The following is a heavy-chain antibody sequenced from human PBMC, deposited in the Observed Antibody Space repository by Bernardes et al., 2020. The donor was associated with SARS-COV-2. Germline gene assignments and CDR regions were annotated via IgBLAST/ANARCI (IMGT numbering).Heavy chain of an antibody. V-gene: IGHV3-23*01. CDR2: ISGSGGST. J-gene: IGHJ6*02. D-gene: IGHD2-2*02. CDR3: ANALCSSTSCYNYYGMDV. Sequence: SLRISCAASGFTFSSYAMSWVRQAPGTGLEWVSAISGSGGSTYYADSVKGRFTISRDNSKNTLYLQMNSLRAEDTAVYYCANALCSSTSCYNYYGMDVWGQGTTVTVSS. CDR1: GFTFSSYA.